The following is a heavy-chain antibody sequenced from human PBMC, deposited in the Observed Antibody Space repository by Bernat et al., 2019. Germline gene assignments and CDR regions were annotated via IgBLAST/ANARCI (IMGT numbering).Heavy chain of an antibody. V-gene: IGHV3-23*01. Sequence: EVQLLESGGGLVQPGGSLRLSCAASGFTFSSYAMSWVRQAPGKGLEWVSASSGSGGSTYYADSVKGRFTISRDNSKNTLYLQMNSLRAEDTAVYYCAKDSGDSSSWYLFDYWGQGTLVTVSS. CDR3: AKDSGDSSSWYLFDY. J-gene: IGHJ4*02. CDR1: GFTFSSYA. CDR2: SSGSGGST. D-gene: IGHD6-13*01.